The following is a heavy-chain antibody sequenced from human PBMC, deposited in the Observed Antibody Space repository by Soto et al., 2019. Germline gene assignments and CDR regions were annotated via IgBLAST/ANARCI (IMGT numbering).Heavy chain of an antibody. CDR3: VKVVDYDSTGYYSHLDH. CDR1: GFTFSSYA. Sequence: GGSLRLSCAASGFTFSSYAMSWVRQAPGKGLEWVSAISGSGDSTYYAHSVKGRFTISRDNSKNMLYLQMNSLRAEDTAVYYCVKVVDYDSTGYYSHLDHWGQGTLVTVSS. CDR2: ISGSGDST. J-gene: IGHJ4*02. V-gene: IGHV3-23*01. D-gene: IGHD3-22*01.